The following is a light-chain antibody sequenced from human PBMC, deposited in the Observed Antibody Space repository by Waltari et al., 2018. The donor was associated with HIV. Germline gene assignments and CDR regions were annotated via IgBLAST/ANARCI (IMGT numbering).Light chain of an antibody. CDR2: EVF. J-gene: IGLJ2*01. V-gene: IGLV2-8*01. Sequence: QSALTQPPSASGSPGQSVPISCTGNASDVGAYNYVSWYQQHPGKPPKLIIYEVFKRPSGVPDRFSGSKSGNTASLTVSGLQAEDEANYYCASYAGRNTLVFGGGTKLTVL. CDR1: ASDVGAYNY. CDR3: ASYAGRNTLV.